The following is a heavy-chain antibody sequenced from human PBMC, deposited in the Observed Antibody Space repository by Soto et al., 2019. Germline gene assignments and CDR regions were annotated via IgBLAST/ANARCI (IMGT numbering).Heavy chain of an antibody. J-gene: IGHJ4*02. V-gene: IGHV1-18*01. CDR3: ERGGDSYGDDY. D-gene: IGHD5-18*01. CDR2: ISAYNGDT. Sequence: QVQLVQSGGEVKKPGASVKVSCKASGYTFTSFGITWVRQAPGHGLEWMGWISAYNGDTKYAQKVQGRVTMTTDTATNTAHMELRSMRPDYTAVYYCERGGDSYGDDYWGQGTLVTVSS. CDR1: GYTFTSFG.